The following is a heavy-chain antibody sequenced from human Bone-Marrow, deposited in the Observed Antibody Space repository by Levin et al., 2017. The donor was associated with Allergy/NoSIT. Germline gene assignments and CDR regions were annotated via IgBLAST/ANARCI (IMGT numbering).Heavy chain of an antibody. J-gene: IGHJ4*02. V-gene: IGHV4-30-4*01. D-gene: IGHD1-1*01. CDR1: GGSISSDDYY. CDR3: AAGLPNYYFDF. Sequence: PSETLSLTCTVSGGSISSDDYYWSWIRQPPGKGLEWFGFFYYSGSTYYNPSLKSRVTISVDKSKNQFSLHLSSVTAADTAVYFCAAGLPNYYFDFWGQGTLVTVSS. CDR2: FYYSGST.